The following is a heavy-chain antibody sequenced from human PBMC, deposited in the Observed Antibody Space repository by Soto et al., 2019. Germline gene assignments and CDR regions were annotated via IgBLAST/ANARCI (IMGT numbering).Heavy chain of an antibody. Sequence: SETLSLTCTVSGGSISSYYWSWIRQPPGKGLEWIGYIYYSGSTNYNPSLKSRVTISVDTSKNQFSLKLSSVTAADTAVYYCARDGSIAARGRDWFDPWGQGTLVTVSS. CDR3: ARDGSIAARGRDWFDP. J-gene: IGHJ5*02. V-gene: IGHV4-59*01. CDR2: IYYSGST. CDR1: GGSISSYY. D-gene: IGHD6-6*01.